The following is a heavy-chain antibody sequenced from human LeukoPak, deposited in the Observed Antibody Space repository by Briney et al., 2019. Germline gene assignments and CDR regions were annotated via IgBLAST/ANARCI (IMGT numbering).Heavy chain of an antibody. CDR3: ARDRWYYDN. D-gene: IGHD3-16*01. CDR2: INPNSGGT. Sequence: ASVKVSCKASGYTFTGYYMHWVRQARRQGLEWMGWINPNSGGTNYAQKFQGRVTMTRDTSNSTAYMELSRLRSDDTAAYYCARDRWYYDNWGQGTLVTVSS. J-gene: IGHJ4*02. V-gene: IGHV1-2*02. CDR1: GYTFTGYY.